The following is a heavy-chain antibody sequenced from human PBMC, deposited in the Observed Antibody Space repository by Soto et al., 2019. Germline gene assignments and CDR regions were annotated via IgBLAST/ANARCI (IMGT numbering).Heavy chain of an antibody. D-gene: IGHD6-13*01. Sequence: QVHLVQSGAEVKKPGASVKVSCKASGFTFSNYAIHWVRQAPGQRPEWMAWINAANGNTKYSQKFQDRITITRVTSASTVYMDLSSLTSEHTAVYYCARVPLFDSSRLFDSCGKGTLV. CDR2: INAANGNT. CDR3: ARVPLFDSSRLFDS. V-gene: IGHV1-3*01. J-gene: IGHJ4*02. CDR1: GFTFSNYA.